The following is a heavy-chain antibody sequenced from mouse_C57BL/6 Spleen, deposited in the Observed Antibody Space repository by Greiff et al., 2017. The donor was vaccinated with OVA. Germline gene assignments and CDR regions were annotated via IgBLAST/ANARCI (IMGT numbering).Heavy chain of an antibody. J-gene: IGHJ3*01. CDR2: IYPGSGST. Sequence: QVQLQQPGAELVKPGASVKMSCKASGYTFTSYWITWVKQRPGQGLEWIGDIYPGSGSTNYNEKFKSKATLTVDTSSSTAYMQLSSLTSEDSAVYYCARSGGGSSPAWFAYWGQGTLVTVSA. V-gene: IGHV1-55*01. CDR1: GYTFTSYW. D-gene: IGHD1-1*01. CDR3: ARSGGGSSPAWFAY.